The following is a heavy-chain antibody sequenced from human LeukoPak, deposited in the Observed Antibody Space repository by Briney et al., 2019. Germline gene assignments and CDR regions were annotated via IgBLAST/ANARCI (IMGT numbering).Heavy chain of an antibody. CDR2: IWYDGSNK. J-gene: IGHJ4*02. CDR1: GFTFSSYG. V-gene: IGHV3-33*01. Sequence: PGRSLRLSCAASGFTFSSYGMHWVRQAPGKGLEWVAVIWYDGSNKYYADSVKGRFTISRDNSKNTLYLQMNSPRAEDTAVYYCARDRDYYFDYWGQGTLVTVSS. CDR3: ARDRDYYFDY. D-gene: IGHD3-10*01.